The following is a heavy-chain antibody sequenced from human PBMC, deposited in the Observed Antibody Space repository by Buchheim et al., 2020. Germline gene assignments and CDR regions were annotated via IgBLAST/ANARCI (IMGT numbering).Heavy chain of an antibody. D-gene: IGHD6-13*01. CDR1: GYTFTSYD. V-gene: IGHV1-8*01. CDR3: ARARGVAAAGIVYYYYYGMDV. Sequence: QVQLVQSGAEVKKPGASVKVSCKASGYTFTSYDINWVRQATGQGLEWMGWMNPNSGNTGYAQKFQGRVTMTRNTSISTAYMELSSLRSEDTAVYYCARARGVAAAGIVYYYYYGMDVWGQGTT. J-gene: IGHJ6*02. CDR2: MNPNSGNT.